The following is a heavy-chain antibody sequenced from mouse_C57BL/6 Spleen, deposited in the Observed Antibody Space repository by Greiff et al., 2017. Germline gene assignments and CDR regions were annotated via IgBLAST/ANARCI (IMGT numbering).Heavy chain of an antibody. V-gene: IGHV2-5*01. CDR2: IWRGGST. D-gene: IGHD1-1*01. CDR1: GFSLTSYG. J-gene: IGHJ1*03. Sequence: QVQLQQSGPGLVQPSQSLSITCTVSGFSLTSYGVHWVRQSPGKGLEWLGVIWRGGSTDYNAAFMSRLSITKDNSKSQVFFKMNSLQADDTAIYYCAKSITAVEEYFDVWGTGTTVTVSS. CDR3: AKSITAVEEYFDV.